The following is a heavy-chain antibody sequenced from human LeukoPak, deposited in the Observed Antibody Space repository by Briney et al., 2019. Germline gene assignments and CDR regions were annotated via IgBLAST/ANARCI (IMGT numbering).Heavy chain of an antibody. CDR3: ARGRSGYSSGWYHLGY. CDR2: IYYSGST. Sequence: KPSETLPLTCTVSGGSISSYYWSWIRQPPGKGLEWIGYIYYSGSTNYNPSLKSRVTISVDTSKNQFSLKLSSVTAADTAVYYCARGRSGYSSGWYHLGYWGQGTLVSVSS. J-gene: IGHJ4*02. D-gene: IGHD6-19*01. V-gene: IGHV4-59*01. CDR1: GGSISSYY.